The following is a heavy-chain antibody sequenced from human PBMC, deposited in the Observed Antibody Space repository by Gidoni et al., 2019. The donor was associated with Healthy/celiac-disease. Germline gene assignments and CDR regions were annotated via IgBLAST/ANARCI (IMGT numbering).Heavy chain of an antibody. J-gene: IGHJ6*02. V-gene: IGHV3-30*18. CDR2: ISYDGSNK. Sequence: QVQLVESGGGVVQPGRSLRLSCAASGFTFSSYGMHWVRQAPGKGLEWVAVISYDGSNKYYADSVKGRFTISRDNSKNTLYLQMNSLRAEDTAVYYCAKVYKVTTFDESYGMDVWGQGTTVTVSS. CDR3: AKVYKVTTFDESYGMDV. CDR1: GFTFSSYG. D-gene: IGHD4-4*01.